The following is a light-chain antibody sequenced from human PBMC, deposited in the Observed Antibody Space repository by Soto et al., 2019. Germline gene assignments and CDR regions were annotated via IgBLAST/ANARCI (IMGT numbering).Light chain of an antibody. CDR1: SSNIGSNT. Sequence: QSVLTQPPSASGTPGQRVTISCSGSSSNIGSNTVNWYQQLPGTAPKLLIFNNNQRPSGVPDRFSGSKSGTSASLAISGLQSEDEADHYCAAWDDSLNGVVFGGGTKLTVL. V-gene: IGLV1-44*01. J-gene: IGLJ2*01. CDR2: NNN. CDR3: AAWDDSLNGVV.